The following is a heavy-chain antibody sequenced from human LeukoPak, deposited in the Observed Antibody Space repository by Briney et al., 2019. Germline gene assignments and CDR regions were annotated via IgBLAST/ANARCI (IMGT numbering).Heavy chain of an antibody. V-gene: IGHV3-30-3*01. CDR1: GFTFRNYA. J-gene: IGHJ4*02. CDR2: ISYDGSNK. Sequence: PGGSLRLSCAASGFTFRNYAMNWVRQAPGKGLEWVAVISYDGSNKYYADSVKGRFTISRDNSKNTLYLQMNSLRAEDTAVYYCARSPTTLYYYFDYWGQGTLVTVSS. D-gene: IGHD2/OR15-2a*01. CDR3: ARSPTTLYYYFDY.